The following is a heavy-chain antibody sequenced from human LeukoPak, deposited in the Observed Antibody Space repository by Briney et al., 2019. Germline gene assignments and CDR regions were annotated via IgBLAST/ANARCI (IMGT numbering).Heavy chain of an antibody. Sequence: GGSLRLSCKASGFTVSSNYMSWVRQAPGKGLEWLSVIYSGGNTYYADSVKGRFTISRDNSKNTVYLQMNSLRAEDTAVYYCAKGGVDPHPIYWGRGTLVTVSS. D-gene: IGHD5-12*01. J-gene: IGHJ4*02. CDR1: GFTVSSNY. V-gene: IGHV3-53*01. CDR3: AKGGVDPHPIY. CDR2: IYSGGNT.